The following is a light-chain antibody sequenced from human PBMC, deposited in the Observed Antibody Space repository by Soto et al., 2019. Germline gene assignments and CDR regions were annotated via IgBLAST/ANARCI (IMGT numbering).Light chain of an antibody. CDR3: QHYYSYSEA. CDR1: QTISSW. V-gene: IGKV1-5*03. CDR2: TAS. J-gene: IGKJ1*01. Sequence: DIQMTQSPSTLSASVGDRVTITCGASQTISSWLAWYQQKPGKAPKLLIYTASTLKSGVPSRFSGSGSGTEFTLTISSLQPDDFATYYCQHYYSYSEAFGQGTKVDI.